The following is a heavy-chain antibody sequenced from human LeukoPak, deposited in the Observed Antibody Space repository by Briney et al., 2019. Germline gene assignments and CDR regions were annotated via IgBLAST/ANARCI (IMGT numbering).Heavy chain of an antibody. V-gene: IGHV1-69*04. D-gene: IGHD4-17*01. CDR1: GYTFTSYA. Sequence: GASVKVSCKASGYTFTSYAISWVRQAPGQGLEWMGRIIPILGIANYAQKFQGRVTITADKSTSTAYMELSSLRSEDTAVYYCARDRDGDYVGWFDPWGQGTLVTVSS. J-gene: IGHJ5*02. CDR3: ARDRDGDYVGWFDP. CDR2: IIPILGIA.